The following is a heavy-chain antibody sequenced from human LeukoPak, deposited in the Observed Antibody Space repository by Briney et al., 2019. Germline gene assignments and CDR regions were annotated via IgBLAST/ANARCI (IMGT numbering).Heavy chain of an antibody. CDR1: GDSISTRSYY. J-gene: IGHJ4*02. D-gene: IGHD2-8*01. V-gene: IGHV4-39*01. Sequence: SETLSLTCTVSGDSISTRSYYWSWIRQSPGKGLEWIGTVFYSGTTYYRPSLKSRVTVSVDTSKNQFSLKLNSVTAADTAVYYCARHSGCLANGCYFDNWGQGTLVTVSS. CDR3: ARHSGCLANGCYFDN. CDR2: VFYSGTT.